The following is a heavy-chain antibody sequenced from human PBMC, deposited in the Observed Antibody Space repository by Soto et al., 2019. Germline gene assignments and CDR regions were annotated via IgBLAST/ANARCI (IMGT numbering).Heavy chain of an antibody. J-gene: IGHJ5*02. CDR3: AREWRYFDWLSARANGFDP. D-gene: IGHD3-9*01. V-gene: IGHV4-39*02. CDR2: IYYSGST. CDR1: GGSISSSSYY. Sequence: QLQLQESGPGLVKPSETLSLTCTVSGGSISSSSYYWGWIRQPPGKGLEWIGSIYYSGSTYYNPSLKSRVTISVDTSNNQFSLKLSSVTAADTAVYYCAREWRYFDWLSARANGFDPWGQGTLVTVSS.